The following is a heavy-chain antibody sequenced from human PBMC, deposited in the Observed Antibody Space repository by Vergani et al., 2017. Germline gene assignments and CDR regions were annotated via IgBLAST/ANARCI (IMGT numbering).Heavy chain of an antibody. CDR3: AKAQKGYYDFWSGYPPGGDGMDV. V-gene: IGHV3-30*02. CDR1: GFTFSSYG. Sequence: QVQLVESGGGVVQPGGSLRLSCAASGFTFSSYGMHWVRQAPGKGLEWVAFIRYDGSNKYYADSVKGRFTISRDNSKNTLYLLMNSLRAEDTAVYYCAKAQKGYYDFWSGYPPGGDGMDVWGQGTTVTVSS. J-gene: IGHJ6*02. CDR2: IRYDGSNK. D-gene: IGHD3-3*01.